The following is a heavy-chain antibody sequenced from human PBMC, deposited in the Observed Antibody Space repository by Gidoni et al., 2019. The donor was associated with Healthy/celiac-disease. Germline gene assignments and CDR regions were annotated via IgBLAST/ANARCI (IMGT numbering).Heavy chain of an antibody. CDR3: ARSRGLGRTHDAFDI. CDR1: GYTFTSYY. D-gene: IGHD1-26*01. J-gene: IGHJ3*02. CDR2: INPSGGST. Sequence: QVQLVQSGAEVKKPGASVKVSCKASGYTFTSYYMHWVRQAPGQGLEWMGIINPSGGSTSYAQKFQGRVTMTRDTSTSTVYMELSSLRSEDTAVYYCARSRGLGRTHDAFDIWGQGTMVTVSS. V-gene: IGHV1-46*01.